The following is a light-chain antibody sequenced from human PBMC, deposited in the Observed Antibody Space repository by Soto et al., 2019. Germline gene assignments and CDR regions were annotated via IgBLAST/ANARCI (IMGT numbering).Light chain of an antibody. J-gene: IGKJ2*01. CDR1: QGIRNY. V-gene: IGKV1-17*03. CDR3: LQDSIFRRT. Sequence: DIQMTQSPSAMSASVGDRVTIPCRAIQGIRNYLAWFQQKTGKVPKLLIYASSNLQSGVPSRFSCSGSGTEFTLTFSSLQPEDFASDYCLQDSIFRRTFGLGTKLEIK. CDR2: ASS.